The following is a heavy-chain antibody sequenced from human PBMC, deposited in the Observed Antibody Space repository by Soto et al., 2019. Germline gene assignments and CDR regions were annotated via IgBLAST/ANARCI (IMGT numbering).Heavy chain of an antibody. V-gene: IGHV3-21*01. J-gene: IGHJ6*02. CDR2: LSSRTRYT. D-gene: IGHD3-22*01. CDR3: ARYDSSGYYWPYYYYGMDV. CDR1: GFTFTTSS. Sequence: GGPLRLSCAASGFTFTTSSMTWVRQAQGKGLAVVSPLSSRTRYTYYPVSGNGRFTLAGGNANNSLYRQMNSLRAEDTAVYYCARYDSSGYYWPYYYYGMDVWGQGTTVTISS.